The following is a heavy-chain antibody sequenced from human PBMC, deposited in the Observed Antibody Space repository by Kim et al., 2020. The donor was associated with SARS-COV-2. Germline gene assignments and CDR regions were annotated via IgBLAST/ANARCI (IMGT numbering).Heavy chain of an antibody. Sequence: SETLSLTCAVYGGSFSGYYWSWIRQPPGKGLEWIGEINHSGSTNYNPYLKSRVTISVDTSKNQFSLKLSSVTAADTAVYYCARGPRAELLLWFGELLDAFDIWGQGTMVTVSS. CDR2: INHSGST. D-gene: IGHD3-10*01. CDR3: ARGPRAELLLWFGELLDAFDI. J-gene: IGHJ3*02. V-gene: IGHV4-34*01. CDR1: GGSFSGYY.